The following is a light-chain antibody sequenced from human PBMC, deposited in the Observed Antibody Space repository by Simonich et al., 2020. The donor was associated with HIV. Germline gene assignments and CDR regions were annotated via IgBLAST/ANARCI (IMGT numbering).Light chain of an antibody. V-gene: IGKV3-11*01. CDR3: QQRSNWPST. CDR2: DAS. J-gene: IGKJ4*01. CDR1: QSVSSY. Sequence: EIVLTQSPATLYLSPGERATLSCMASQSVSSYLAWYQQKPGQAPRLLIYDASNRATGIPARFSGSGSGTDFTLTISSLEPEDFAVYYCQQRSNWPSTFGGGTKVEIK.